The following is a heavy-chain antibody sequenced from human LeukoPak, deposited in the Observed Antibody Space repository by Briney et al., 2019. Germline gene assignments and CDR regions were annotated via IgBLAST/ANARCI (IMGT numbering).Heavy chain of an antibody. V-gene: IGHV4-39*07. CDR1: DGSISNRNYY. CDR3: TRVSGKGYCSGGRCYWWFDP. D-gene: IGHD2-15*01. Sequence: SETLSLTCTVSDGSISNRNYYRDWIRQPPGMGLEWIGSIYYSGSTYYNPSLKSRVTISVDTSKNQFSLNLSSVTAADTAVYYCTRVSGKGYCSGGRCYWWFDPWGQGTLVTVSS. CDR2: IYYSGST. J-gene: IGHJ5*02.